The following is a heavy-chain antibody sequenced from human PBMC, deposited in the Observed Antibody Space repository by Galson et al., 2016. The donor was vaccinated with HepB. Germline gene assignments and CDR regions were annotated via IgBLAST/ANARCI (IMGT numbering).Heavy chain of an antibody. V-gene: IGHV3-23*01. J-gene: IGHJ1*01. CDR3: AKGAYSLPEHFQL. D-gene: IGHD2-15*01. CDR2: ISGSGGTT. Sequence: SLRLSCAASGFTFSSYAMNWVRQPPGKGLEWVSSISGSGGTTYYADSLKGRFTISRDNSKSTLYLQMNSLRAENTAGYYCAKGAYSLPEHFQLWGQGTLVTVSS. CDR1: GFTFSSYA.